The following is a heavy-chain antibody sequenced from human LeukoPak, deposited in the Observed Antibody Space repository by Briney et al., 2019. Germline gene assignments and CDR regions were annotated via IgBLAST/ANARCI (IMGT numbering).Heavy chain of an antibody. D-gene: IGHD3-10*01. CDR2: IYYSGST. Sequence: PSETLSLTCTVSGGTSSRHYWSWIRQPPGKGLEWIGYIYYSGSTNYNPSLESRVTISVDTSKNQFSLKLSSVTAADTAVYYCVRHKKRAPYRITMVRGAMKGGGLDYWGQGTLVTVSS. J-gene: IGHJ4*02. V-gene: IGHV4-59*08. CDR1: GGTSSRHY. CDR3: VRHKKRAPYRITMVRGAMKGGGLDY.